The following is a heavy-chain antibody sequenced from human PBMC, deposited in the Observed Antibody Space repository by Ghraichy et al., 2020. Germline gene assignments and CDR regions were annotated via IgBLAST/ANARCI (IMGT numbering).Heavy chain of an antibody. Sequence: SETLSLTCIVSGGSSSSYYWSWIRQPAGKGLEWIGRIYTSGSTTYNPSLKSRVTMSVDTSKNQFSLKLSSVTAADTAVYYCARGLLSGMDVWGQGTTVTVSS. CDR3: ARGLLSGMDV. J-gene: IGHJ6*02. CDR2: IYTSGST. CDR1: GGSSSSYY. V-gene: IGHV4-4*07.